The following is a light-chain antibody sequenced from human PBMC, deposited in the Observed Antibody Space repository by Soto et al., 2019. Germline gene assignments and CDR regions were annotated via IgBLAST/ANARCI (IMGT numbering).Light chain of an antibody. CDR1: QNIKTN. CDR3: QQYNSHSET. V-gene: IGKV3-15*01. J-gene: IGKJ1*01. Sequence: DTVLTQSPATLSVSQGERATLSCRASQNIKTNLAWYQHKPGQAPRLLIYGAFTGATGVPARFSGSGSGTEFTLTISSLQSEDFATYYCQQYNSHSETFGQGTKVEVK. CDR2: GAF.